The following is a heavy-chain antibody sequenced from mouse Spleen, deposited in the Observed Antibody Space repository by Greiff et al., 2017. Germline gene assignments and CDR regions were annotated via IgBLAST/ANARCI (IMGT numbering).Heavy chain of an antibody. J-gene: IGHJ2*01. D-gene: IGHD4-1*01. CDR3: TRDFWDHFDY. CDR2: ISSGGSYT. CDR1: GFTFSSYT. V-gene: IGHV5-6-4*01. Sequence: EVQLVESGGGLVKPGGSLKLSCAASGFTFSSYTMSWVRQTPEKRLEWVATISSGGSYTYYPDSVKGRFTISRDNAKNTLYLQMSSLKSEDTAMYYCTRDFWDHFDYWGQGTTLTVSS.